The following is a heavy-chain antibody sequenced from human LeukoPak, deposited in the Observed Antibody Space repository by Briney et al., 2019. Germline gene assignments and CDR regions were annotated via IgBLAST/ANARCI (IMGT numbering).Heavy chain of an antibody. CDR1: GFTFRSYE. D-gene: IGHD6-19*01. Sequence: GGSLRLSCAASGFTFRSYEMNWVRQAPGKGLEWVSYISSSGSTRYYADSVKGRFTISRDNAENSLYLQMSSLRAEDTAVYYCARISSGWLYNWFDPWGQGTLVTVSS. V-gene: IGHV3-48*03. J-gene: IGHJ5*02. CDR3: ARISSGWLYNWFDP. CDR2: ISSSGSTR.